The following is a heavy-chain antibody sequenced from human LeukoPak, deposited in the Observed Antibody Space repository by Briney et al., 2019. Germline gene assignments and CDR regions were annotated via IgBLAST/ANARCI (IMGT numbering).Heavy chain of an antibody. J-gene: IGHJ6*04. V-gene: IGHV3-48*03. CDR3: AELGITMIGGV. CDR1: GFTFSSYE. CDR2: ISSSGSTI. Sequence: PGGSLRLSCATSGFTFSSYEMNWVRQAPGKGLEWVSYISSSGSTIYYADSVKGRFTISRDNAKNSLYLQMNSLRAEDTAVYYCAELGITMIGGVWGKGTTVTISS. D-gene: IGHD3-10*02.